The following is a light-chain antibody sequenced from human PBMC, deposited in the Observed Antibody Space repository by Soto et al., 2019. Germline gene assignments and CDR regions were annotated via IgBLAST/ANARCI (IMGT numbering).Light chain of an antibody. CDR3: QQYNSYSWT. V-gene: IGKV1-5*01. J-gene: IGKJ1*01. Sequence: DIQMTQSPSTLSASVGDRVTITCRASQSISSWLAWYQQKPGKAPKLLIYDASSLESGVPSRFSGSGSGTEFTLTISSLQPDDFATYYCQQYNSYSWTFGNGTKVDIK. CDR2: DAS. CDR1: QSISSW.